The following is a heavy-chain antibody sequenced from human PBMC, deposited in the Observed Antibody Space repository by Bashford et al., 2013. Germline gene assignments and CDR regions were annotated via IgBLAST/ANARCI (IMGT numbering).Heavy chain of an antibody. CDR2: ISGSGGST. Sequence: SGGSLRLSCAASGFTFSSYAMSWVRQAPGKGLEWVSAISGSGGSTYYADSVKGRFTISRDNSKNTLYLQMNSLRAEDTAVYYCAKGEGIVVVVAATDWGQGTLVTVSS. J-gene: IGHJ4*02. CDR1: GFTFSSYA. CDR3: AKGEGIVVVVAATD. V-gene: IGHV3-23*01. D-gene: IGHD2-15*01.